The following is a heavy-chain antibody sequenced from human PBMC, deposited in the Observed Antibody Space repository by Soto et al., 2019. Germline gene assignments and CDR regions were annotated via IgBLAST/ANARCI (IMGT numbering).Heavy chain of an antibody. V-gene: IGHV4-59*12. J-gene: IGHJ4*02. CDR1: SGSISVFY. CDR3: VRVGVGIGNHFDS. D-gene: IGHD1-26*01. Sequence: PSETLSLTCSVSSGSISVFYWTWIRHPPGKILEWIGYIHYSGRTDYNPSLTSRATMSVDTSKNQFSLNLKSITAADTAVYYCVRVGVGIGNHFDSWGRGTLVTVSS. CDR2: IHYSGRT.